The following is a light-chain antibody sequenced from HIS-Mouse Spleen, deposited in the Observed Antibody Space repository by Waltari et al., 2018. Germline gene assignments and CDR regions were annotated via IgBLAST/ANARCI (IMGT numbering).Light chain of an antibody. CDR2: EGS. J-gene: IGLJ3*02. CDR1: SSDVGSYNL. V-gene: IGLV2-23*01. CDR3: CSYAGSSTWV. Sequence: QSALTQPASVSGSPGQSITISCTGTSSDVGSYNLVSWYQPHPGKAPNLMIYEGSKRPSWVSTRFSGSKSGNTASLTLSGLQAEDEADYYCCSYAGSSTWVFGGGTKLTVL.